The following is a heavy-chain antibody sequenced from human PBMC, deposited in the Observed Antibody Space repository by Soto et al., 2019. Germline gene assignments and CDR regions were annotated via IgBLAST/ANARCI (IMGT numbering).Heavy chain of an antibody. CDR1: GGSISSYY. V-gene: IGHV4-59*08. CDR3: ARHSGNYYDSSGYYYYGMDV. D-gene: IGHD3-22*01. Sequence: SETLSLTCTVSGGSISSYYWSWIRQPPGKGLEWIGYIYYSGSTNYNPSLKSRVTISVDTSKNQFSRKLSSVTAADTAVYYCARHSGNYYDSSGYYYYGMDVWGQGTTVTVSS. CDR2: IYYSGST. J-gene: IGHJ6*02.